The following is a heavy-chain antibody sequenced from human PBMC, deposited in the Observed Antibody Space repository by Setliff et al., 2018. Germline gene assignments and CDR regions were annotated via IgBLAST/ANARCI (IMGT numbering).Heavy chain of an antibody. J-gene: IGHJ4*02. CDR2: IKSKTDGGTT. Sequence: PGGSLRLSCAASGFTFSNAWMSWVRQAPGKGLEWVGRIKSKTDGGTTDYAAPVKGRFTISRDDSKNTLYLQMNSLKTEDTAVCYCTTEIEILWFGELFYYWGQGTLVTVSS. CDR3: TTEIEILWFGELFYY. CDR1: GFTFSNAW. D-gene: IGHD3-10*01. V-gene: IGHV3-15*01.